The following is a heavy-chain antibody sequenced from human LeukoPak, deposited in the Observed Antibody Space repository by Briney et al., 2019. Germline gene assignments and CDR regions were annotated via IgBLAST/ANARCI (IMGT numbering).Heavy chain of an antibody. CDR2: ISYDGSNK. Sequence: GGSLRLSGAASGFTFSSYGMHWVRQAPGKGLEWVAVISYDGSNKYYADSVKGRFTISRDNSKNTLYLQMNSLRAEDTAVYYCAKPMELELRGYYYYGMDVWGQGTTVTVSS. D-gene: IGHD1-7*01. CDR1: GFTFSSYG. J-gene: IGHJ6*02. V-gene: IGHV3-30*18. CDR3: AKPMELELRGYYYYGMDV.